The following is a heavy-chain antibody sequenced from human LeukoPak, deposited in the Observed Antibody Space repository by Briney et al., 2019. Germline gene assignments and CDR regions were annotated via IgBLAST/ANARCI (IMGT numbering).Heavy chain of an antibody. V-gene: IGHV3-23*01. CDR2: ISGSGGST. Sequence: GGSLRLSCVASGFIFSSYGMSWVRQAPGKGLEWVSAISGSGGSTYYADSVKGRFTISRDNSRNTVYLQMNSLRAEDTAVYYCANDLGWIQLNLGRGQGTLVTVSS. CDR3: ANDLGWIQLNLG. CDR1: GFIFSSYG. J-gene: IGHJ4*02. D-gene: IGHD5-18*01.